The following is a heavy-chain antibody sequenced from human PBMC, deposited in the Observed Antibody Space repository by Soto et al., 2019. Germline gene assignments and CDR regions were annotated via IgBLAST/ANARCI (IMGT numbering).Heavy chain of an antibody. J-gene: IGHJ4*02. CDR3: TRDLPNYYDSSGYLDY. V-gene: IGHV3-49*03. D-gene: IGHD3-22*01. CDR1: GLTFGDHA. Sequence: PGGSLRLSCTASGLTFGDHAMNWFRRAPGKGLEWVAFIRSKAYGGTTEYAASVKGRFTISRDDSKSIVYLQMNSLKTEDTGVYYCTRDLPNYYDSSGYLDYWGQGTLVTVSS. CDR2: IRSKAYGGTT.